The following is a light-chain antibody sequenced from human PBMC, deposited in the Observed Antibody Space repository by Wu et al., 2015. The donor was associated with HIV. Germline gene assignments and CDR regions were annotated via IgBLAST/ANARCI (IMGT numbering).Light chain of an antibody. V-gene: IGKV3-20*01. CDR1: QSVSSTS. CDR3: QHYGTSPPYT. J-gene: IGKJ2*01. CDR2: GAS. Sequence: EIVMTQSPVTLSVSPGERATLSCRASQSVSSTSLAWYQQKSGQAPKLLIYGASNRATGIPDRFSGGGSGTDFTLTISRLEPEDFAVYYCQHYGTSPPYTFGQGTKLEIK.